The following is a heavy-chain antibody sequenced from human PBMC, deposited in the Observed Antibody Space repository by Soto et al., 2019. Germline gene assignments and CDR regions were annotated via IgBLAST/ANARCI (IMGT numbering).Heavy chain of an antibody. D-gene: IGHD3-22*01. V-gene: IGHV1-18*03. J-gene: IGHJ4*02. CDR1: GYRFSSYG. CDR3: VTVNEGVYYDSSGYYDF. Sequence: ASVKVSCKASGYRFSSYGICWVRQAPGQGLQWMGWISTYSSNTNFAQDFRDRLTMTTDTSTNTAYMELRSLRSDDMAVYYCVTVNEGVYYDSSGYYDFWGQGTLVTVSS. CDR2: ISTYSSNT.